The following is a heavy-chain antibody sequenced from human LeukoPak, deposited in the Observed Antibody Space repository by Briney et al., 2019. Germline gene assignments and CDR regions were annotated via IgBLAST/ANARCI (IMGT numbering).Heavy chain of an antibody. CDR3: ARWFTITSGDYDILTSSYHRGMDV. V-gene: IGHV1-2*02. J-gene: IGHJ6*02. D-gene: IGHD3-9*01. CDR1: GYAFTGYN. Sequence: GASVKVSCKASGYAFTGYNMHWVRQAPGQGLEWMGWINPNSSGTNYAQKFQGRVTMTRDMSISTAYMELSRLTSDDTAVYYCARWFTITSGDYDILTSSYHRGMDVWGQGTTVTVSS. CDR2: INPNSSGT.